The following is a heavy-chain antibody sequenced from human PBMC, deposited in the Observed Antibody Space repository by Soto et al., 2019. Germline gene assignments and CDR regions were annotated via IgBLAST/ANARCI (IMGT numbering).Heavy chain of an antibody. CDR3: ARAEGRFGKIFWLHT. CDR1: GYTFTSYN. J-gene: IGHJ5*02. Sequence: QVQLVQSGAEVKKPGASVKVSCTASGYTFTSYNIHWVRQAPGQGLEWVGMINPRGFFTTYAQRWPGRVTMTGHTSTGVVTTELTNLRSEDTAMYYFARAEGRFGKIFWLHTWGQGTMVFGSS. D-gene: IGHD3-10*01. V-gene: IGHV1-46*04. CDR2: INPRGFFT.